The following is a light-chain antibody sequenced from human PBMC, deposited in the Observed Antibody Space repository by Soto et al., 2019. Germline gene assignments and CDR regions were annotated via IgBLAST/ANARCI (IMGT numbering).Light chain of an antibody. CDR3: EQYTSFSCT. CDR1: QSVSSR. V-gene: IGKV1-5*03. J-gene: IGKJ1*01. Sequence: DLQMTQSPSTLSESVGSRVTITCRACQSVSSRLAWYQQKPGKAPKLLSYKASSPESGVPSRFRGSGSGTVLTLDNTSLQPDDFAAYCSEQYTSFSCTFGQGTKVEIK. CDR2: KAS.